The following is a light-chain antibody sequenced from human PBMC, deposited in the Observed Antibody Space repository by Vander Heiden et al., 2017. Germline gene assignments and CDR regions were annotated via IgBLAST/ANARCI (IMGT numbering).Light chain of an antibody. CDR1: SSNIGSNA. CDR2: SNN. V-gene: IGLV1-44*01. J-gene: IGLJ2*01. CDR3: AAWDDSLNGQWV. Sequence: QSVLIQPPSASGTPGQRVTISCSGSSSNIGSNAVTWYRQFPGTAPKLLIYSNNRRPSGVPDRFSGSKSGTSASLAISGLQSEDEADYYCAAWDDSLNGQWVFGGGTKLTVL.